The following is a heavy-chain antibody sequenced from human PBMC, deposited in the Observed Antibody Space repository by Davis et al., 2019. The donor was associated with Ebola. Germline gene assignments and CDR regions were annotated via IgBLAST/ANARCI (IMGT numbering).Heavy chain of an antibody. Sequence: MPSETLSLTCAVSGGSISSNNWWSWVRQPPGKGLEWIGEINHSGSTNYNPSLKSRVTISVDASKNQFSLKLSSVTAADTAVYYCARDGTYGGNEGDYFDYWGQGTLVTVSS. CDR3: ARDGTYGGNEGDYFDY. CDR1: GGSISSNNW. J-gene: IGHJ4*02. V-gene: IGHV4-4*02. D-gene: IGHD4-23*01. CDR2: INHSGST.